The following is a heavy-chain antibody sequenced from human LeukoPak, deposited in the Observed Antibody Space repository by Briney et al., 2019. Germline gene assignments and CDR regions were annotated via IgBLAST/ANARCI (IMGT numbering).Heavy chain of an antibody. V-gene: IGHV4-38-2*02. Sequence: KSSETLSLTCTVSGYSISSGYYWGWIRQPPGKGLEWIGSIYHSGSTYYNPSLKSRVTISVDTSKNQFSLKLSSVTAADTAVYYCARRLLWDLDYWGQGTLVTVSS. CDR3: ARRLLWDLDY. CDR2: IYHSGST. CDR1: GYSISSGYY. D-gene: IGHD2-21*01. J-gene: IGHJ4*02.